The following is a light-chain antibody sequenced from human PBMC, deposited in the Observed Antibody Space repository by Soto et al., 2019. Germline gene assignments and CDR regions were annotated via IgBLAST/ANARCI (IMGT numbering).Light chain of an antibody. CDR2: EVT. J-gene: IGLJ1*01. Sequence: QSVLTQPPSASGSPGQSVTISCSGTSSDVGGYNYVSWYQQHPGKAPKLMVYEVTNRPSGVSDRFSGSKSGYTASLTISGLQAEDEADYYCNSQRSSGTRVFGTGTKVTV. V-gene: IGLV2-14*01. CDR1: SSDVGGYNY. CDR3: NSQRSSGTRV.